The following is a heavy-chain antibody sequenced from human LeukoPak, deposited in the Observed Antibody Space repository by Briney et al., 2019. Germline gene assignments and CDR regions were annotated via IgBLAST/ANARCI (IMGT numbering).Heavy chain of an antibody. Sequence: GASVKVSCKASGYTFTGYYMHWVRPAPGQGLEWMGWINPNSGGTNYAQKFQGRVTMTRDTSISTAYMELSRLRSDDTAVYYCARGAFELDYYMDVWGKGTTVTVSS. CDR1: GYTFTGYY. CDR2: INPNSGGT. D-gene: IGHD3-10*01. J-gene: IGHJ6*03. V-gene: IGHV1-2*02. CDR3: ARGAFELDYYMDV.